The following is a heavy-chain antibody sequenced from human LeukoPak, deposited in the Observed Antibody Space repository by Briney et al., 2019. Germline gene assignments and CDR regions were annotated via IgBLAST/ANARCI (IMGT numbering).Heavy chain of an antibody. CDR2: IYPDDSDT. D-gene: IGHD5-12*01. Sequence: GESLKISCKGSGYRFTDYWIGWVRQMPGKGLEWMGIIYPDDSDTRYSPSFQGQVTISADKSINTAYLQWSSLKASDTAMYYCASRGGRVDYDAFDIWGQGTMVTVSS. V-gene: IGHV5-51*01. CDR1: GYRFTDYW. J-gene: IGHJ3*02. CDR3: ASRGGRVDYDAFDI.